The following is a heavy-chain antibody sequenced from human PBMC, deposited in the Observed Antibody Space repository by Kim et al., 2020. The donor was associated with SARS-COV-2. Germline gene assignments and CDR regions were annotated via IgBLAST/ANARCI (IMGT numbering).Heavy chain of an antibody. Sequence: GGSLRLSCAASGFTFRNYALHWVRQAPGKGPEWLSVISYDGTNKYYADSVRGRFTISRDNSKDTLYLHINSLRIDDTGLYYCATGLAQWLASRYFYGMDVWGQGTTVTVSS. CDR2: ISYDGTNK. J-gene: IGHJ6*02. D-gene: IGHD6-19*01. CDR1: GFTFRNYA. CDR3: ATGLAQWLASRYFYGMDV. V-gene: IGHV3-30-3*01.